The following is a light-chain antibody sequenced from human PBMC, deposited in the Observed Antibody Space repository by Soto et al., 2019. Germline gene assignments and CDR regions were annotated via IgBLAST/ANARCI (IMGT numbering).Light chain of an antibody. Sequence: DIQMTQSPSSLSASVGDRVTITCRASQSISSYLNWYQQKPGKAPKLLIYAASSLQSGVPSRFSSSGSATDFPLTITSLQPEDFATYYCQQSYSTPRTFGQGTRVEIK. CDR1: QSISSY. CDR3: QQSYSTPRT. V-gene: IGKV1-39*01. J-gene: IGKJ1*01. CDR2: AAS.